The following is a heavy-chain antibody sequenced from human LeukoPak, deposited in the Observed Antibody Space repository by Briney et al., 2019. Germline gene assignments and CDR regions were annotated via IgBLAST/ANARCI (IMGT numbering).Heavy chain of an antibody. CDR1: GYTFTDYY. Sequence: ASVKVSCKASGYTFTDYYIHWVRQAPGQGLEWMGRIIPILGIANYAQKFQGRVTITADKSTSTAYMELSSLRSEDTAVYYCARAGLELASPDYWGQGTLVTVSS. CDR3: ARAGLELASPDY. CDR2: IIPILGIA. D-gene: IGHD1-7*01. J-gene: IGHJ4*02. V-gene: IGHV1-69*04.